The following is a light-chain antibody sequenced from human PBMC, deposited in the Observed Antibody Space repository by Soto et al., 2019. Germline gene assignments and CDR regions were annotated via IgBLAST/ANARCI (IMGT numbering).Light chain of an antibody. V-gene: IGKV3-20*01. J-gene: IGKJ3*01. CDR1: QSVSSSY. CDR2: GAS. CDR3: QHYGWPPVT. Sequence: ELVLTQSPGTMSLSPGERATLSCRASQSVSSSYLAWYQQKPGQAPRLLIYGASSRATGFPGRFSGSWPWPDFTLNTIRLKPEECAEYFCQHYGWPPVTFGPGTKVDIK.